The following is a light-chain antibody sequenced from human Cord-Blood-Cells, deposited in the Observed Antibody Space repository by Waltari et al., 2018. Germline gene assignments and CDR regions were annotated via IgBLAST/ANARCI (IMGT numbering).Light chain of an antibody. V-gene: IGKV1-39*01. CDR1: QSISSY. Sequence: DIQMTQSPSSLSASVGDRVTITCRVSQSISSYLNWDQQKPGKAPKLLIYAASSLQSGVPARFSGSGSGTDFTLTISSLQPEDFAAYYCQQSYSTPYTCGHGTKLEIK. J-gene: IGKJ2*01. CDR2: AAS. CDR3: QQSYSTPYT.